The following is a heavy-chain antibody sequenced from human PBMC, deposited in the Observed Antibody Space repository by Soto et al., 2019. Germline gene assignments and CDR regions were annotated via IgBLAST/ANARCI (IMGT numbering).Heavy chain of an antibody. D-gene: IGHD6-6*01. CDR3: ARAGGYSSSSRVPAVDY. Sequence: ESGGGLVKPGGSLRLSCAASGFTFSSYSMNWVRQAPGKGLEWVSSISSSSSYIYYADSVKGRFTISRDNAKNSLYLQMNSLRAEDTAVYYCARAGGYSSSSRVPAVDYWGQGTLVTVSS. J-gene: IGHJ4*02. CDR2: ISSSSSYI. CDR1: GFTFSSYS. V-gene: IGHV3-21*04.